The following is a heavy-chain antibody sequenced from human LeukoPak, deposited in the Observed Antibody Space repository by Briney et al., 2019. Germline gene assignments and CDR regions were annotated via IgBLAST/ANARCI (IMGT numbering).Heavy chain of an antibody. Sequence: GGSLRLSCAASGFTSSRYAMSWVRQAPGKGLEWVSAISGSGGSTYYTDSVKGRFTISRDNSKSTLYLQMNSLSPEDTAVYYCAKDNDRSGSYYYPPNWDSWGQGTLVTVSS. CDR1: GFTSSRYA. CDR2: ISGSGGST. CDR3: AKDNDRSGSYYYPPNWDS. V-gene: IGHV3-23*01. D-gene: IGHD1-26*01. J-gene: IGHJ4*02.